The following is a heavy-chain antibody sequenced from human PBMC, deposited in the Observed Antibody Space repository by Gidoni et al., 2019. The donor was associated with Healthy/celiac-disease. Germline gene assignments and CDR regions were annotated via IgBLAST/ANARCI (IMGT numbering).Heavy chain of an antibody. Sequence: QVQLVQSGAEVKKSGSSVMVSFKATGGTFSSYAISWVRQAPGPGLEWMGGIIPIFGKANYGKKFQSRVTITADESTSTAYMELSSIRSEDTAVYYCAREVYPQQLGGWYFDLWGRGTLVTVSS. D-gene: IGHD6-13*01. V-gene: IGHV1-69*01. J-gene: IGHJ2*01. CDR2: IIPIFGKA. CDR1: GGTFSSYA. CDR3: AREVYPQQLGGWYFDL.